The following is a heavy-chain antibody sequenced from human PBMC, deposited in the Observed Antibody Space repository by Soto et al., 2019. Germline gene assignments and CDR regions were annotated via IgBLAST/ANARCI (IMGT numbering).Heavy chain of an antibody. D-gene: IGHD2-2*01. CDR1: GFTFRSYA. Sequence: EVQLLDSGGGLVQPGGSVRLSCAPSGFTFRSYAMSWVRQAPGKGLECVSAISGIGGSPYYADSVKGRFTISRDNSKNTRYLQMNSVRAEDTAVYYCAKESSDIVEGPAAHCFDYWGQGTLVTDSS. CDR2: ISGIGGSP. V-gene: IGHV3-23*01. J-gene: IGHJ4*02. CDR3: AKESSDIVEGPAAHCFDY.